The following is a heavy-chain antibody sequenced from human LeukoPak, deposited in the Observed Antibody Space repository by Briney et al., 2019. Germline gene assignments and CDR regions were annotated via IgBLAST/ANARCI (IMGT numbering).Heavy chain of an antibody. Sequence: PGGSLRLSCSASGFTFSSYAMHWVRQAPGKGLEYVSAISGTGISTYYADSVKGKFTISRDNSKSTLYLEMSSLRVEDTGMYYCVKAAAAGPSAWGQGTPVTVSS. J-gene: IGHJ4*02. CDR3: VKAAAAGPSA. V-gene: IGHV3-64D*06. D-gene: IGHD6-13*01. CDR1: GFTFSSYA. CDR2: ISGTGIST.